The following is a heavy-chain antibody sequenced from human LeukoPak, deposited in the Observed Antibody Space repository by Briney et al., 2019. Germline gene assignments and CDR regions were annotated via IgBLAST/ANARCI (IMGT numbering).Heavy chain of an antibody. CDR1: GFTFSRHW. Sequence: GGSLRLSCTASGFTFSRHWISWVRQTPGKGLVWVSRVSSDGSSTNYADSVKGRFTISRDNAKNTLYLQMNSLRAEDTAVYYCAREDLVYCSGGSCDGAFDIWGQGTMVTVSS. J-gene: IGHJ3*02. CDR2: VSSDGSST. CDR3: AREDLVYCSGGSCDGAFDI. D-gene: IGHD2-15*01. V-gene: IGHV3-74*01.